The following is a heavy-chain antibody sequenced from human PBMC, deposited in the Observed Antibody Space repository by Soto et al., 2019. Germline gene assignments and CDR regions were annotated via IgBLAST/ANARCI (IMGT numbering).Heavy chain of an antibody. V-gene: IGHV3-33*01. J-gene: IGHJ6*03. D-gene: IGHD3-10*01. CDR2: IWYDGSNK. CDR1: GFTFSSYG. CDR3: ARDFFSGSSPISLPTLVHSYMDV. Sequence: QVQLVESGGGVVQPGRSLRLSCAASGFTFSSYGMHWVRQAPGKGLEWVAVIWYDGSNKYYADSVKGRFTISRDNSKNSLYLKMNSLSAEDTAVYYCARDFFSGSSPISLPTLVHSYMDVWGKGTTVTVSS.